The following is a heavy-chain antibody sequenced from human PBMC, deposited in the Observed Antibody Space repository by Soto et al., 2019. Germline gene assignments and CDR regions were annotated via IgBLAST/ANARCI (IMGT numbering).Heavy chain of an antibody. CDR1: GGSISSGGYS. J-gene: IGHJ4*02. Sequence: QLQLQESGSGLVKPSQTLSLTCAVSGGSISSGGYSWRWIRQPPGKGLEWIGYIYHSGSTYYNPSLKSRVTISVDRSKNQFSLELSSVTAADTAVYYCARDVYNSGIDYWGQGTLVTVSS. CDR2: IYHSGST. D-gene: IGHD3-10*01. CDR3: ARDVYNSGIDY. V-gene: IGHV4-30-2*01.